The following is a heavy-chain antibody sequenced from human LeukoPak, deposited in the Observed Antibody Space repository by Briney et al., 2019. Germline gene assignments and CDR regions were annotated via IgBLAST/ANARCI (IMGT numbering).Heavy chain of an antibody. V-gene: IGHV3-21*04. Sequence: PGGSLRLSCAASGFTFSSYSMNWVRQAPGKGLEWVSSISSSSSYIYYADSVKGRFTISRDNAKNSLYLQMNSLRAEDTAVYYCAKDPYSGSYYGNYWGQGTLVTVSS. J-gene: IGHJ4*02. CDR1: GFTFSSYS. CDR3: AKDPYSGSYYGNY. CDR2: ISSSSSYI. D-gene: IGHD1-26*01.